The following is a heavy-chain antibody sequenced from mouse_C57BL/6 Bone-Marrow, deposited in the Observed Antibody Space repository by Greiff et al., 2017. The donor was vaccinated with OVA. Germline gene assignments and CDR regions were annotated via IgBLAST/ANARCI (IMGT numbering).Heavy chain of an antibody. CDR1: GYTFTDYN. CDR2: INPNNGGT. CDR3: ARGHGGEKDYFDY. V-gene: IGHV1-18*01. J-gene: IGHJ2*01. D-gene: IGHD3-3*01. Sequence: VQLKESGPELVKPGASVKIPCKASGYTFTDYNMDWVKQSHGKSLEWIGDINPNNGGTIYNQKFKGKATLTVDKSSSTAYMELRSLTSEDTAVYYCARGHGGEKDYFDYWGQGTTLTVSS.